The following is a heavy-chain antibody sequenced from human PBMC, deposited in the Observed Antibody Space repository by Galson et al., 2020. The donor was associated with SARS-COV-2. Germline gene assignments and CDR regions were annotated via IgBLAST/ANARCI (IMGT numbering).Heavy chain of an antibody. CDR2: IYHSGST. D-gene: IGHD1-26*01. J-gene: IGHJ6*03. CDR3: ARGASGSYGYYYYMDV. Sequence: SETLSLTCTVSGYSISSGYYWGWTRQPPGKGLEWIGSIYHSGSTYYNPSLKSRVTISVDTSKNQFSLKLSSVTAADTAVYYCARGASGSYGYYYYMDVWGKGTTVTVSS. V-gene: IGHV4-38-2*02. CDR1: GYSISSGYY.